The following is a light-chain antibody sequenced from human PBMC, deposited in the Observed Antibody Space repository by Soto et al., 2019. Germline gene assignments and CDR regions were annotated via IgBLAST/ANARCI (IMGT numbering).Light chain of an antibody. CDR3: QQYYSAPWT. V-gene: IGKV4-1*01. J-gene: IGKJ1*01. CDR2: WAS. Sequence: DILMTQSPDFLTFSLCYRATINCKSSRNVLYTSNTKNYLAWYQQKPGQPPKLLIYWASTRESGVPDRFSGSGSGTDFTLTISSLQAEDVAVYYCQQYYSAPWTFGQGTKVDIK. CDR1: RNVLYTSNTKNY.